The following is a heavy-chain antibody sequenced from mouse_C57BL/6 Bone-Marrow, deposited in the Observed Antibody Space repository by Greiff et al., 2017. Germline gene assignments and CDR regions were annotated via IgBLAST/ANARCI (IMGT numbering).Heavy chain of an antibody. CDR2: SDPNSGGT. V-gene: IGHV1-72*01. J-gene: IGHJ2*01. Sequence: VQLQQPGAELVKPGASVKLSCKASGYTFTSYWMHWVKQRPGRGLEWIGRSDPNSGGTKYNEKFKSKATLTVDKPASTAYMQLSSLTSEDSAVYYCARRGSNYCFDYWGQGTTLTVSS. D-gene: IGHD2-5*01. CDR3: ARRGSNYCFDY. CDR1: GYTFTSYW.